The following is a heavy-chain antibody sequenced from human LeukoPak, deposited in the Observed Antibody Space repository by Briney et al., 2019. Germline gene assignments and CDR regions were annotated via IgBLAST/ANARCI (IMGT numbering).Heavy chain of an antibody. CDR1: GGSISSSSYY. CDR3: ARHQWLRRWFNP. Sequence: SETLSLTCTVSGGSISSSSYYWGWIRQPRGKGLEWIGSIYYSGSTYYNPSLKSRVTISVDTSKNQFSLKLSSVTAADTAVYYCARHQWLRRWFNPWGQGTLVTVSS. D-gene: IGHD5-12*01. V-gene: IGHV4-39*01. CDR2: IYYSGST. J-gene: IGHJ5*02.